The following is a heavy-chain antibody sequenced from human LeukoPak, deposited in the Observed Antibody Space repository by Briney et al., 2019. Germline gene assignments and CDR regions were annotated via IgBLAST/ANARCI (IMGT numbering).Heavy chain of an antibody. CDR3: AELGITMIGGV. CDR2: ISSSSSTI. J-gene: IGHJ6*04. CDR1: GFTFSSYS. V-gene: IGHV3-48*01. Sequence: GGSPRLPCAASGFTFSSYSMNWVRQAPGKGLEWVSYISSSSSTIYYADSVKGRFTISRDNAKNSLYLQMNSLRAEDTAVYYCAELGITMIGGVWGKGTTVTISS. D-gene: IGHD3-10*02.